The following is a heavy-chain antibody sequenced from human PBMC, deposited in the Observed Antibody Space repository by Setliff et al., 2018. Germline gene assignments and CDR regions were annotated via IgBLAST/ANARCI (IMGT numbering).Heavy chain of an antibody. Sequence: GGSLRLSCAASGFTLGSYWMSWVRQAPGKGLEWVANIKEDGSETYYGGSVKGRSTISRDNAKNSLYLQMNSLRVEDTAVYYCVNSYRGYDDYPDYWGQGTLVTVSS. CDR1: GFTLGSYW. D-gene: IGHD3-16*02. V-gene: IGHV3-7*03. CDR3: VNSYRGYDDYPDY. J-gene: IGHJ4*02. CDR2: IKEDGSET.